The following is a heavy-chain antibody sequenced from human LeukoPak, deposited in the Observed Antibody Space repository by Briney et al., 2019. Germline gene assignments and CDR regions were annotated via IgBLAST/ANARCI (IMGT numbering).Heavy chain of an antibody. D-gene: IGHD3-3*01. CDR1: GLTFSTYT. CDR3: AREVATLFGVVMNAFDV. CDR2: ISSTGNYI. Sequence: GGSLRLSCAASGLTFSTYTMNWVRQAPGKGLEWVSAISSTGNYIYYADSMKGRCTISRDNARNSLYLQMNSLRAEDSAVYYCAREVATLFGVVMNAFDVWGQGTTVTVSS. V-gene: IGHV3-21*01. J-gene: IGHJ3*01.